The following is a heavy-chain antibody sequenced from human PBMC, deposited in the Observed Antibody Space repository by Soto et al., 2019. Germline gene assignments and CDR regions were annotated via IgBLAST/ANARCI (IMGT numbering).Heavy chain of an antibody. CDR3: ARAPWYIVVVVAATPMNGMDV. Sequence: PGGSLRLSCAASGFTFSSYAMHWVRQAPGKGLEWVAVISYDGSNKYYADSVKGRFTISRDNSKNTLYLQMNSLRAEDTAVYYCARAPWYIVVVVAATPMNGMDVWGQGTTVTVSS. CDR2: ISYDGSNK. V-gene: IGHV3-30-3*01. D-gene: IGHD2-15*01. CDR1: GFTFSSYA. J-gene: IGHJ6*02.